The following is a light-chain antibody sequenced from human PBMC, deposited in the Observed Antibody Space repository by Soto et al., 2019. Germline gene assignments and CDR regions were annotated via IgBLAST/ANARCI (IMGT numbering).Light chain of an antibody. Sequence: DIQMTQSPSSLSASVGDRVTITCQASQDISNYLNWYQQKPGKAPKLLIYDASNLETGVQSSFSGSGSGTDFTFTISSLQPEDIATYYCQQYDNSLYTFGQGTKLEIK. J-gene: IGKJ2*01. CDR3: QQYDNSLYT. CDR1: QDISNY. CDR2: DAS. V-gene: IGKV1-33*01.